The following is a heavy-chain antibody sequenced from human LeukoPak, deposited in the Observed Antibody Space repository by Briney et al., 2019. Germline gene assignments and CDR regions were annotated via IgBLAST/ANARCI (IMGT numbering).Heavy chain of an antibody. CDR1: GGSFSGYY. V-gene: IGHV4-34*01. CDR3: ATGPSYCGGDCYYYFDF. J-gene: IGHJ4*02. CDR2: INHSGST. Sequence: SETLSLTCAVYGGSFSGYYWSWIRQPPGKGLEWIGEINHSGSTNYNPSLKSRVTISVDTSKNQFSLKLSSVTAEDTAVYYCATGPSYCGGDCYYYFDFWGQGTLVTVSS. D-gene: IGHD2-21*01.